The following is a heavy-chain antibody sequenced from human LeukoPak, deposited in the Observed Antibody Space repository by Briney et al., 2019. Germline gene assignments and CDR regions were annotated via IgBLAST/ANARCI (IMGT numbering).Heavy chain of an antibody. CDR1: GFTFSSYA. Sequence: GGSLRLSCAASGFTFSSYAMSWVRQAPGKGLEWVSGILDSGYSTYYANSVKGRFTISRDNSNNTLYLQMNSLRAEDTAVYYCAKLYGAGYDFWSGYSYYFDYWGQGTLVTVSS. J-gene: IGHJ4*02. CDR3: AKLYGAGYDFWSGYSYYFDY. V-gene: IGHV3-23*01. CDR2: ILDSGYST. D-gene: IGHD3-3*01.